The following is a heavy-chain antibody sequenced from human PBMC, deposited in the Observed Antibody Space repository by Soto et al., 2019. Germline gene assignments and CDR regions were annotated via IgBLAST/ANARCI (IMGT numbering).Heavy chain of an antibody. J-gene: IGHJ6*02. CDR1: GGTFSSYA. D-gene: IGHD2-2*02. Sequence: QVQLVQSGAEVKKPGSSVKVSCKASGGTFSSYAISWVRQAPGQGLEWMGGIIPIFGTANYAQKFQGRVTITADESTSTAYMELSSLRSEDTAVYYCASTERDIVVVPAAISYYYGMDVWGQGTTVTVSS. V-gene: IGHV1-69*01. CDR3: ASTERDIVVVPAAISYYYGMDV. CDR2: IIPIFGTA.